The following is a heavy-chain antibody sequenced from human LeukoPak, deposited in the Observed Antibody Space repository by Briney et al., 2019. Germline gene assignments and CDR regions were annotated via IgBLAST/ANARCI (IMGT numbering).Heavy chain of an antibody. CDR3: ARGRRGRFLEWLFPRKEEKRDLIGYYYGMDV. D-gene: IGHD3-3*01. CDR2: ISAYNGNT. Sequence: ASVKVSCKASGYTFTSYGISWVRQAPGQGLEWMGWISAYNGNTNYAQKLQGRVTMTTDTSTSTAYMELRSLRSEDTAVYYCARGRRGRFLEWLFPRKEEKRDLIGYYYGMDVWGQGTTVTVSS. V-gene: IGHV1-18*01. J-gene: IGHJ6*02. CDR1: GYTFTSYG.